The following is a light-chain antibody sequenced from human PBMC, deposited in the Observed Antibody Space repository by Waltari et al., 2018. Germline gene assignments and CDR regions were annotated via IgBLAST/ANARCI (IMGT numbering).Light chain of an antibody. CDR2: EVS. V-gene: IGLV2-8*01. CDR1: SIYVGGYTY. CDR3: SSYAGSHNLV. Sequence: QSALTQPPSASVSPRQSVTISCTGTSIYVGGYTYVSWYQQHPGKAPKLMIDEVSNRPSGVPDRFSGSKSGNTASLTVSGLQAEDEADYYCSSYAGSHNLVFGGGTKLTVL. J-gene: IGLJ3*02.